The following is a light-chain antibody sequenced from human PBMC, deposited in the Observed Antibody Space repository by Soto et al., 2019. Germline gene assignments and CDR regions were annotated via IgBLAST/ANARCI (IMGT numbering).Light chain of an antibody. CDR1: YSNVETNY. CDR2: TND. J-gene: IGLJ2*01. V-gene: IGLV1-47*02. Sequence: QSVLTQPPSASGTPGQRVTISCSGSYSNVETNYVYWYQQVPGTAPKLLIYTNDQRPSGVPVRFSASKSCTSASLAISVLRSEDEADYFCSATDDSLGGPVFGGGTKLTVL. CDR3: SATDDSLGGPV.